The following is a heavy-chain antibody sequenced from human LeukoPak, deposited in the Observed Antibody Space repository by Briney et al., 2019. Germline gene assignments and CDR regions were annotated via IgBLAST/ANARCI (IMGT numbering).Heavy chain of an antibody. V-gene: IGHV3-33*01. CDR2: IWYDGKNK. D-gene: IGHD4-23*01. CDR1: GFTFSSYG. CDR3: ARRDDYGGNSLDY. Sequence: GGSLRLSCAASGFTFSSYGMHWVRQAPGKGLEWVSVIWYDGKNKYYADSVKGRFTISRDNSKNTLYLQMNSLRAEDTAVYYCARRDDYGGNSLDYWGQGTLVTVSS. J-gene: IGHJ4*02.